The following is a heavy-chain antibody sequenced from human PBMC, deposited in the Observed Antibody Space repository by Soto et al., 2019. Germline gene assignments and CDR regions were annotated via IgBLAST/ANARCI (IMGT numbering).Heavy chain of an antibody. CDR3: AYSSSSDYYYYGMDV. CDR2: IYPGDSDT. D-gene: IGHD6-6*01. Sequence: GESLKISCNGSGYSFTIYWIGWVRQMPGKGLEWMGIIYPGDSDTRYSPSFQGQVTISADKSISTAYLQWSSLKASDTAMYYCAYSSSSDYYYYGMDVWGQGTTVTVSS. J-gene: IGHJ6*02. CDR1: GYSFTIYW. V-gene: IGHV5-51*01.